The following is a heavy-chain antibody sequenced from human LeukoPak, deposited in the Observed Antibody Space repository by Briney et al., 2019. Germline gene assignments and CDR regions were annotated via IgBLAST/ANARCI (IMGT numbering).Heavy chain of an antibody. V-gene: IGHV6-1*01. Sequence: SQTLSLTCAISGDSVSSNSAAWNWIRQSPSRGLEWLGRTYYRSKWYNDYAVSVKSRITINPDTSKNQFSLQLNSVTPEDTAVYYCARDLGYCSSTSCYYWYFDLWGRGTLVTVSS. CDR3: ARDLGYCSSTSCYYWYFDL. CDR2: TYYRSKWYN. J-gene: IGHJ2*01. CDR1: GDSVSSNSAA. D-gene: IGHD2-2*01.